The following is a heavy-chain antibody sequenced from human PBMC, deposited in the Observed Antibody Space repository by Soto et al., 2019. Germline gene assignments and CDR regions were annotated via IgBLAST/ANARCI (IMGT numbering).Heavy chain of an antibody. J-gene: IGHJ3*02. Sequence: PGGSLRLSCAASGFTFSSYGMHWVRQAPGKGLEWVAVIWYDGSNKYYADSVKGRLTISRDNSKNTLYLQMNSLRAEDTAVYYCARGAGANHAFDIWGQGTMVTVSS. CDR2: IWYDGSNK. V-gene: IGHV3-33*01. CDR1: GFTFSSYG. CDR3: ARGAGANHAFDI. D-gene: IGHD4-17*01.